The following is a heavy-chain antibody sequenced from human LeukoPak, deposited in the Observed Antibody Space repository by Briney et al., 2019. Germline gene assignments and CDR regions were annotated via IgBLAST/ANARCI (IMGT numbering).Heavy chain of an antibody. CDR2: IYYSGST. CDR1: GGSISSGGYY. V-gene: IGHV4-31*03. CDR3: ATYYDRSGYKWDY. J-gene: IGHJ4*02. Sequence: TLSLTCTVSGGSISSGGYYWSWIRQHPGKGLEWIGYIYYSGSTYYNPSLKSRVTISVDTSKNQFSLKLSSVTTADTAMYYCATYYDRSGYKWDYWGQGTLVTVSS. D-gene: IGHD3-22*01.